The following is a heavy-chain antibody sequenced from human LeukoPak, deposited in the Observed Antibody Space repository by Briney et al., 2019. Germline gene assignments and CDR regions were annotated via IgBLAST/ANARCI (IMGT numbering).Heavy chain of an antibody. CDR3: ASLGPFDY. CDR1: GGSISSGDYY. J-gene: IGHJ4*02. CDR2: IYYSGST. V-gene: IGHV4-30-4*01. Sequence: KPSETLSLTCTVSGGSISSGDYYWSWLSQPPGKGLEWIGYIYYSGSTYYNPSLKSRVTISVDASKNQFSLKLSSVTAADTAVYYCASLGPFDYWGQGTLVTVSS.